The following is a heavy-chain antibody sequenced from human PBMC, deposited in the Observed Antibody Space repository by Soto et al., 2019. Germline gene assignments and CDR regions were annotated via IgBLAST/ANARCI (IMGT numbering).Heavy chain of an antibody. CDR2: ISSSSSTI. J-gene: IGHJ4*02. D-gene: IGHD3-10*01. CDR3: ARDAYYYGSGSQSDY. Sequence: GESLKISCAASGFTFSSYSMNWVRQAPGKGLEWVSYISSSSSTIYYADSVKGRFTISRDNAKNSLYLQMNSLRAEDTAVYYCARDAYYYGSGSQSDYWGQGTLVTVSS. CDR1: GFTFSSYS. V-gene: IGHV3-48*01.